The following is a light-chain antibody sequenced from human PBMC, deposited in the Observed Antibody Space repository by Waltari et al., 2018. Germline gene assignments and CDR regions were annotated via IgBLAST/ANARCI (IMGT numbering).Light chain of an antibody. Sequence: DIQMTQSPSTLSASVGDRVTITCRASQSISIWLAWYQQKPGEAPELLISKASSLESGVPSRFSGSGIGTEFTLTISSLQPDDFATYYCQQRSNWLVTFGQGTKLEIK. CDR1: QSISIW. J-gene: IGKJ2*01. CDR3: QQRSNWLVT. V-gene: IGKV1-5*03. CDR2: KAS.